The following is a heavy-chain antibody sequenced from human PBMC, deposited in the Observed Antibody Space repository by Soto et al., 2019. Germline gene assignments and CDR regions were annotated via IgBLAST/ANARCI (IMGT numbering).Heavy chain of an antibody. V-gene: IGHV3-23*01. CDR2: ISGSGGST. CDR1: GFTFSSYA. Sequence: GGSLRLSCAASGFTFSSYAMSWVRQAPGKGLEWVSAISGSGGSTYYADSVKGRFTISRDNSKNTLYLQMNSLRAEDTAVYYCAKDPLGVRGTRGAFDIWGQGTMVTVSS. J-gene: IGHJ3*02. D-gene: IGHD3-10*01. CDR3: AKDPLGVRGTRGAFDI.